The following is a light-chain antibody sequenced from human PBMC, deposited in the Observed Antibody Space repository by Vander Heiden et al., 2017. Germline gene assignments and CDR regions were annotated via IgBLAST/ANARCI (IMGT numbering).Light chain of an antibody. CDR1: QSVSSSY. CDR3: QQYGSSPET. J-gene: IGKJ1*01. Sequence: EIVLTQSPGTLSLPPGERATLSCRASQSVSSSYLAWYQQKPGQAPRLLIYGASRRATGIPDRFSGSGSGTDFTLTISRLEPEDFAVYYCQQYGSSPETCGQGTKVEIK. V-gene: IGKV3-20*01. CDR2: GAS.